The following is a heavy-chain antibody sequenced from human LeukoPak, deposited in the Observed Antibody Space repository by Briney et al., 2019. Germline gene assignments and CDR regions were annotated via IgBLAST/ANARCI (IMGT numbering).Heavy chain of an antibody. V-gene: IGHV1-2*02. J-gene: IGHJ4*02. CDR3: AREVPKTYYFDY. CDR1: GYTFTGYY. Sequence: ASLKVSCKASGYTFTGYYMHWVRQAPGQGLEWMGWINPNSGGTNYAQKFQGRVTMTRDTSIITAYMELSRPRSDDTAVYYCAREVPKTYYFDYWGQGTLVTVSS. D-gene: IGHD3-10*01. CDR2: INPNSGGT.